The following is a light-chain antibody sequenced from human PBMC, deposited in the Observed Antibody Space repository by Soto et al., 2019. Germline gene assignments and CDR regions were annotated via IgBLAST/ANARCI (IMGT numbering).Light chain of an antibody. V-gene: IGKV3D-15*01. J-gene: IGKJ1*01. CDR1: QSVSSN. Sequence: EIVLTQSPGTLSLSPGERATLSFRASQSVSSNLAWYQQKPGQAPRFLIYRASIRATGISERFSGSGSGTEFTLTISSLQSEDFEVYYCQQYNNWLWTFGQGTKVDIK. CDR3: QQYNNWLWT. CDR2: RAS.